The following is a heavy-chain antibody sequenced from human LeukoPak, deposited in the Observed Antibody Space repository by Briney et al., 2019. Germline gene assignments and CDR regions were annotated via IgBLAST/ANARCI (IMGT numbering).Heavy chain of an antibody. D-gene: IGHD2-2*01. Sequence: GGSLRLSCAASGFTFSTYWMNWVRQAPGKGLEWVANIKQDGSEKYYVDSVKGRFTISRDNAKNSLYLQMNSLRAEDTAVYYCARDGAPDAHCSSSSCAIRWGQGTLVTVSS. V-gene: IGHV3-7*01. CDR3: ARDGAPDAHCSSSSCAIR. J-gene: IGHJ4*02. CDR1: GFTFSTYW. CDR2: IKQDGSEK.